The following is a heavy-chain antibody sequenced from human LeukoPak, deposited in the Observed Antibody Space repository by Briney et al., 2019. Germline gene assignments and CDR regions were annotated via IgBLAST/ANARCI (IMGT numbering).Heavy chain of an antibody. D-gene: IGHD3-22*01. CDR2: IYHTGST. V-gene: IGHV4-59*01. Sequence: SETLSLTCTVSGASISSSYWSWIRQSPGKGLERIGYIYHTGSTNYNPSLESRVTISVDRSKNQFSLKLTSVTAADTAVYYCARGYFDSRGYSNPFDYWGQGALVTVSS. CDR1: GASISSSY. CDR3: ARGYFDSRGYSNPFDY. J-gene: IGHJ4*02.